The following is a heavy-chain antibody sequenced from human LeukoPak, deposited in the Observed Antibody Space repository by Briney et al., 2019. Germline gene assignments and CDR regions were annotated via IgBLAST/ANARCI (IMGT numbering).Heavy chain of an antibody. V-gene: IGHV3-30*18. D-gene: IGHD1-26*01. Sequence: GGSLRLSCAASGFTFRNYVIHWVRQAPGKGLEWVAVTSSDLNVKLYADSVKGRFTISRDNSKNTLYLQVNSLRAEDTAVYYCAKGGKWDVTPFDYWGQGTLVTVSS. CDR1: GFTFRNYV. CDR2: TSSDLNVK. J-gene: IGHJ4*02. CDR3: AKGGKWDVTPFDY.